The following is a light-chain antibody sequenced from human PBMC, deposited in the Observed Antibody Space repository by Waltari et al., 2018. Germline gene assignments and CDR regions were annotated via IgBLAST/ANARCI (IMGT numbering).Light chain of an antibody. CDR2: GVA. V-gene: IGLV2-14*01. CDR1: SSDVGAYNH. J-gene: IGLJ3*02. Sequence: QSALTQPSSVSGFPGQSITISCPGASSDVGAYNHVSWYQQHPGKAPKLMIYGVANRPAGVSLRFSGSKSGNAASLTVSGLQAEDEADYYCTSYTSRSTWVFGGGTKLTVL. CDR3: TSYTSRSTWV.